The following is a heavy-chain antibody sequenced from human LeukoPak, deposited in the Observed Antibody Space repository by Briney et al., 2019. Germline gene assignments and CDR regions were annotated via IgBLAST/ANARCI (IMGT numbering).Heavy chain of an antibody. Sequence: ASVKVSCKVFGYTFTELSMHWVRQAPGKGLEWMGSFDPEDGETTYAQKVQGRVTMTEDTSTDTGYLELTNLRSEDTATHYCAMSRSWYYFDYWGQGTLVTVSS. CDR1: GYTFTELS. J-gene: IGHJ4*02. CDR3: AMSRSWYYFDY. V-gene: IGHV1-24*01. CDR2: FDPEDGET. D-gene: IGHD3-10*01.